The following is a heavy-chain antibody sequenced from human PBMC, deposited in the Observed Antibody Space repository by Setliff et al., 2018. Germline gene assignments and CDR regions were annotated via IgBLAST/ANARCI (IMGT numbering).Heavy chain of an antibody. CDR1: GYTFTDYY. Sequence: ASVKVSCKASGYTFTDYYMYWVQQAPGKGLEWMGRVDPEEGETTYAEKFQGRVTITADTSTDTAYMELSSLRSEDTAVYYCATDYNYGLDYWGQGTQVTVSS. CDR2: VDPEEGET. CDR3: ATDYNYGLDY. D-gene: IGHD5-18*01. V-gene: IGHV1-69-2*01. J-gene: IGHJ4*02.